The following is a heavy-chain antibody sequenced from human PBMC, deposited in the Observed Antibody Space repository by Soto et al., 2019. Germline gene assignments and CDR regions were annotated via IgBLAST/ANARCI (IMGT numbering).Heavy chain of an antibody. CDR2: IYYSGST. D-gene: IGHD3-9*01. V-gene: IGHV4-39*01. Sequence: SETLSLTCTVSGGSISSIGYYWGWIRQPPGKGLEWIGSIYYSGSTYYNPSLKSRVTISVDTSKNQFSLKLSSVTAADTAVYYCARRGDYDILTGYSPVYYYYGMDVWGQGTKVTVSS. J-gene: IGHJ6*02. CDR3: ARRGDYDILTGYSPVYYYYGMDV. CDR1: GGSISSIGYY.